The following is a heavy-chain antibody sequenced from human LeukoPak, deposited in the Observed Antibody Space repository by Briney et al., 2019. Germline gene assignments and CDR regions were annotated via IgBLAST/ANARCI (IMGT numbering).Heavy chain of an antibody. CDR3: AKDILLST. J-gene: IGHJ3*01. V-gene: IGHV3-23*01. D-gene: IGHD3-10*01. CDR2: ISSSGNNA. Sequence: GGSLRLSCAVSGFTFRDAAMTWVRQAPGKGLEWVSLISSSGNNAYYADSVKGRFTISRDNSKNTLSLQMNSLRVEDTAIYYCAKDILLSTWGLGTMVTVSS. CDR1: GFTFRDAA.